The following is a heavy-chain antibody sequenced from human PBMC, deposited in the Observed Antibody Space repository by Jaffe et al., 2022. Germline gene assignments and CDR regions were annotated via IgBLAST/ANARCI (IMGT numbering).Heavy chain of an antibody. Sequence: QVQLQESGPGLVKPSETLSLTCAVSGYSISSGYYWGWIRQPPGKGLEWIGSIYHSGSTYYNPSLKSRVTISVDTSKNQFSLKLSSVTAADTAVYYCARGTTFGGVIVIPGHAFDIWGQGTMVTVSS. J-gene: IGHJ3*02. CDR3: ARGTTFGGVIVIPGHAFDI. CDR2: IYHSGST. D-gene: IGHD3-16*02. V-gene: IGHV4-38-2*01. CDR1: GYSISSGYY.